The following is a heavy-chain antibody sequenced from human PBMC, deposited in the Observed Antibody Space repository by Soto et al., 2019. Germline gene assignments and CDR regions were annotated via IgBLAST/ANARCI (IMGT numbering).Heavy chain of an antibody. CDR2: FDPEDGET. D-gene: IGHD3-22*01. V-gene: IGHV1-24*01. CDR3: SPRLLWADSSGYPTGGAFDI. CDR1: GYTLTELS. J-gene: IGHJ3*02. Sequence: GASVKVSCKVSGYTLTELSMHWVRQAPGKGLEWMGGFDPEDGETIYAQKFQGRVTMTEDTSTDTAYMELSSLRSEDTAVYYCSPRLLWADSSGYPTGGAFDISGQGTMVTVSS.